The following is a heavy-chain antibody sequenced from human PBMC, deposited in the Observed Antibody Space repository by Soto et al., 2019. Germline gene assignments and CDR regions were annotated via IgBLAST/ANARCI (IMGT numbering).Heavy chain of an antibody. CDR3: ARGYDFWSGTPGY. Sequence: SENLSLTCAVSGGSISSGDYSWSWIRQPPGKGLEWIGYIYHSEITYYNPSLKSRVTISVDRSKNQFSLKLSSVTAADTAVYYCARGYDFWSGTPGYWGQGTLV. J-gene: IGHJ4*02. D-gene: IGHD3-3*01. V-gene: IGHV4-30-2*01. CDR1: GGSISSGDYS. CDR2: IYHSEIT.